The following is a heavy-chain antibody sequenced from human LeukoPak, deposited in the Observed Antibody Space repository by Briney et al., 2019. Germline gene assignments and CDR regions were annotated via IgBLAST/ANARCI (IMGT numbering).Heavy chain of an antibody. CDR1: GGTFSSYA. Sequence: SVKVSCKASGGTFSSYAISWVRQAPGQGLEWLGGIIPIFGTANYAQKFQGRVTITTDESTSTAYMELSSLRSEDTAVYYCARTTHDYDFWSGYSHYYYYYYVDVWGKGTTVTVSS. V-gene: IGHV1-69*05. D-gene: IGHD3-3*01. CDR2: IIPIFGTA. J-gene: IGHJ6*03. CDR3: ARTTHDYDFWSGYSHYYYYYYVDV.